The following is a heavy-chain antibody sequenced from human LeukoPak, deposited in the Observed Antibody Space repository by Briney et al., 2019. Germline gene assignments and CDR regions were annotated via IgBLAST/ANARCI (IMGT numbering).Heavy chain of an antibody. CDR3: AKDHTKYYYDSSGYYSY. J-gene: IGHJ4*02. CDR2: ISGSGGST. V-gene: IGHV3-23*01. D-gene: IGHD3-22*01. Sequence: GGSLRLSCAASGFTFSSYAMSWVRQAPGKGLEWVSAISGSGGSTYYADSVKGRFTISRDNSKNTLHLQMNSLRAEDTAVYYCAKDHTKYYYDSSGYYSYWGQGTLVTVSS. CDR1: GFTFSSYA.